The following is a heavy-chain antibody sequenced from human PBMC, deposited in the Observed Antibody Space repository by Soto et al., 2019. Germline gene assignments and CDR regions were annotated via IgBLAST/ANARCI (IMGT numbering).Heavy chain of an antibody. CDR1: GGTFSSYT. Sequence: QVQLVQSGAEVKKPGSSVKVSCKASGGTFSSYTISWVRQAPGQGLEWMGRIIPILGIANYAQKFQGRVTSTADKATSTAYMELSSLRSEDTAVYYCARGSAVATIPYYYYYGMDVWGQGTTVTVSS. CDR2: IIPILGIA. CDR3: ARGSAVATIPYYYYYGMDV. J-gene: IGHJ6*02. V-gene: IGHV1-69*02. D-gene: IGHD5-12*01.